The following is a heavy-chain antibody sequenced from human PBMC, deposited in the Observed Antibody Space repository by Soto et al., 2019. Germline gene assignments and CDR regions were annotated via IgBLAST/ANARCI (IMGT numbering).Heavy chain of an antibody. V-gene: IGHV1-18*01. J-gene: IGHJ5*02. Sequence: ASVKVACKAYGYSLNKDPIALLRQATSQGLEWMGNTDNTKYGKKFQGRLTRTTDTATSTSYMELRDLRSDDAAVYYCARVMVVPAGMHEGVWFDGWGQGTTVTGSS. CDR2: TDNT. D-gene: IGHD3-10*01. CDR3: ARVMVVPAGMHEGVWFDG. CDR1: GYSLNKDP.